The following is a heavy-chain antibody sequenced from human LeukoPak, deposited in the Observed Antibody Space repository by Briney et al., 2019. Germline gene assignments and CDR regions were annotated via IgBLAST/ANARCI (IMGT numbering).Heavy chain of an antibody. CDR1: GGSISSGDYY. CDR2: IYYSGST. V-gene: IGHV4-30-4*08. J-gene: IGHJ4*02. CDR3: ARALTDFWSGAYFDY. D-gene: IGHD3-3*01. Sequence: SRTLSLTCTVSGGSISSGDYYWSWIRQPPGKGLEWIGYIYYSGSTYYNPSLKSRVTISVDTSKNQFSLKLSSVTAADTAVYYCARALTDFWSGAYFDYWGQGTLVTVSS.